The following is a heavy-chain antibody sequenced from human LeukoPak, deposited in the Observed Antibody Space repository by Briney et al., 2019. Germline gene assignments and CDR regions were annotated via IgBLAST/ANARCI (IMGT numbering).Heavy chain of an antibody. D-gene: IGHD6-13*01. Sequence: ASEKVSCKASGYTFTRYGISWVRQAPGQGREWMGWISAYNCNTNYAQKLQGRVTMNTDTSTSTVHMEVRSVSSDEAAVYHCARDLYTLRQQLGTDDWGQGTLVTVSS. J-gene: IGHJ4*02. CDR2: ISAYNCNT. V-gene: IGHV1-18*01. CDR3: ARDLYTLRQQLGTDD. CDR1: GYTFTRYG.